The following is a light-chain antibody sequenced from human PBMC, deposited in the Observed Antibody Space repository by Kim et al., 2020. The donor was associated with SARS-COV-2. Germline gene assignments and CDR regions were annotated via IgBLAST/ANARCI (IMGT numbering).Light chain of an antibody. CDR2: GAS. CDR3: QQYNSHPIT. J-gene: IGKJ5*01. Sequence: DIQLTQSPSSLSTSLGDTVTITCRASQGISDKLARFQQKPGEAPKSLIYGASTLQGGVPARFSGTGSGKDFTLTITSLQPDDLAIYFCQQYNSHPITFGSGTRLEIK. CDR1: QGISDK. V-gene: IGKV1-16*01.